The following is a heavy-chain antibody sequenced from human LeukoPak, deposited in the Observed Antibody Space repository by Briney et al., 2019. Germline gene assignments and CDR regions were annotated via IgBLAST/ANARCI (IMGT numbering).Heavy chain of an antibody. J-gene: IGHJ3*01. CDR2: IKSKTDGGTT. Sequence: GGSLRLSCAASGFTFSNAWMSWVRQAPGKGLEWVGRIKSKTDGGTTDYAAPVKGRFTISRDDSKNTLYLQMNSLKTEDTAVYYCTTSSGRITMIVVAWGQGTMVTVSS. D-gene: IGHD3-22*01. CDR1: GFTFSNAW. CDR3: TTSSGRITMIVVA. V-gene: IGHV3-15*01.